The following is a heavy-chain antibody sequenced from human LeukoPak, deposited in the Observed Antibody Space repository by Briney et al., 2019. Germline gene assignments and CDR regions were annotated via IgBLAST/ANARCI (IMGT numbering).Heavy chain of an antibody. V-gene: IGHV1-18*01. CDR2: ISAYNGNT. CDR3: ARFRPLPYYYGMDV. J-gene: IGHJ6*02. Sequence: GASVKVSCKASGYTFTNFGITWVRQAPGQGLEWMGWISAYNGNTNYAQKFQGRVTMTTDTSTCTAYMELRSLRSDDTAVYYCARFRPLPYYYGMDVWGQGTTVTASS. CDR1: GYTFTNFG.